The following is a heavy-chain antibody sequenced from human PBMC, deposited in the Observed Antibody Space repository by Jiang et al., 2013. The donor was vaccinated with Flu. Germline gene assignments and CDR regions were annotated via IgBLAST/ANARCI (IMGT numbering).Heavy chain of an antibody. CDR2: IKSKTDGGTT. CDR3: TTQSLYSSGWYVEYYFDY. V-gene: IGHV3-15*07. D-gene: IGHD6-19*01. CDR1: GFTFSNAW. J-gene: IGHJ4*02. Sequence: VQLVESGGGLVKPGGSLRLSCAASGFTFSNAWMNWVRQAPGKGLEWVGRIKSKTDGGTTDYAAPVKGRFTISRDDSKNTLYLQMNSLKTEDTAVYYCTTQSLYSSGWYVEYYFDYWGQGTPGHRLL.